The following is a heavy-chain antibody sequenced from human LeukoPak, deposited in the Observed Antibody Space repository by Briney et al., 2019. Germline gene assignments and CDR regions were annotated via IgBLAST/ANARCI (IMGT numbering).Heavy chain of an antibody. D-gene: IGHD6-6*01. V-gene: IGHV4-34*01. J-gene: IGHJ4*02. CDR1: GGSFSGYY. Sequence: PSETLSLTCAVYGGSFSGYYWSWIRQPPGKGLEWIGEIYHSGSTNYNPSLKSRVTISVDKSKNQFSLKLSSVTAADTAVYYCARDRAARGCRYYFDYWGQGTLVTVSS. CDR3: ARDRAARGCRYYFDY. CDR2: IYHSGST.